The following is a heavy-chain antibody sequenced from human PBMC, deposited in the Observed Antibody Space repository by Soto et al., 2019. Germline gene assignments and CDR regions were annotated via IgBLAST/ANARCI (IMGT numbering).Heavy chain of an antibody. CDR2: IFHSGST. V-gene: IGHV4-4*02. CDR1: GGSISNSNW. J-gene: IGHJ4*02. CDR3: AHRPIVGAAI. D-gene: IGHD1-26*01. Sequence: QVQLQESGPGLVKPSWTLSLTCAVFGGSISNSNWWPWVRQPPGKGLDWIGEIFHSGSTNYNSSLMGRVTISVDKANNQFSLKLSSVTAADTAVYYCAHRPIVGAAIWGQGTLVTVSS.